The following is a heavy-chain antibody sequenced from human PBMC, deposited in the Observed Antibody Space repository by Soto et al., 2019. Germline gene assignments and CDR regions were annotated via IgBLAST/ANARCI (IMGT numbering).Heavy chain of an antibody. CDR2: IIPLLSTS. V-gene: IGHV1-69*08. D-gene: IGHD5-12*01. Sequence: QVQLVQSGAEVKKPGSSVKVSCKASGGPFSNDIFTWVRQAPGQGLEWRGRIIPLLSTSTYAQKFQGRLTITADRSTGTAYMELNSLRSEDTAVYYCARDSPIGSTFSGYDAIDYWGQGTLITVSS. CDR3: ARDSPIGSTFSGYDAIDY. CDR1: GGPFSNDI. J-gene: IGHJ4*02.